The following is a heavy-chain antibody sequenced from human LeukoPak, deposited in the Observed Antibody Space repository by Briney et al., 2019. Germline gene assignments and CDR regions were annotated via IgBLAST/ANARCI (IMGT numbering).Heavy chain of an antibody. D-gene: IGHD3-22*01. Sequence: ASVKVSCKASGYSFTDYYIHWVRQAPGQGLEWVGWININSGSAKYAQKFQGRVTMTRDTSINTAYVELSTLRSDDTAVYYCARVRESSGYSYWYFDLWGRGTLVTVSS. J-gene: IGHJ2*01. V-gene: IGHV1-2*02. CDR3: ARVRESSGYSYWYFDL. CDR1: GYSFTDYY. CDR2: ININSGSA.